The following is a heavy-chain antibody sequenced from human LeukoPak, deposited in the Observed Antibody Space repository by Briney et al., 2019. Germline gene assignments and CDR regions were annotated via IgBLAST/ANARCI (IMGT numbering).Heavy chain of an antibody. CDR1: GFTFTTFN. D-gene: IGHD4-17*01. V-gene: IGHV3-21*01. CDR2: ISSSSDYM. Sequence: PGGSLRLSCAPSGFTFTTFNMNWVRQSPGKGLQWISCISSSSDYMYYADSVKRRFTISTDNSRNSLYLQLNSLRAEDTAVYYCAGRDYGDYFFDSWGQGTLVTVSP. J-gene: IGHJ4*02. CDR3: AGRDYGDYFFDS.